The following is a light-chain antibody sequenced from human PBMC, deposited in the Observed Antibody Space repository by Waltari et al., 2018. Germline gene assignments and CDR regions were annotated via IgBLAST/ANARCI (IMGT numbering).Light chain of an antibody. CDR2: GAS. Sequence: EIVLTQSTGTLSLSPGERATLPCRASQSLSSTYLAWYQQTPGQAPRPLIYGASSRATGIPDRFSGSGSGTDFTLSISRLEPEDSAVYYCQQYGRSPYTFGQGTKLEIK. CDR3: QQYGRSPYT. J-gene: IGKJ2*01. V-gene: IGKV3-20*01. CDR1: QSLSSTY.